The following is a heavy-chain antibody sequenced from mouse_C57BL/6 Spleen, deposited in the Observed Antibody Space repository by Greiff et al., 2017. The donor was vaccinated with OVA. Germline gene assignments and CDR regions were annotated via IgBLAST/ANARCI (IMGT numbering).Heavy chain of an antibody. V-gene: IGHV1-7*01. J-gene: IGHJ2*01. CDR3: ARDYGSSLYYFDY. Sequence: QVQLKQSGADLAKPGASVKLSCKASGYTFTSYWMHWVQQRPGQGLEWIGSINPSSGYTKYNQKFKGKATLSADKSSSTAYMQLSSLTYEDSAVYYCARDYGSSLYYFDYWGQGTTLTVAS. CDR1: GYTFTSYW. D-gene: IGHD1-1*01. CDR2: INPSSGYT.